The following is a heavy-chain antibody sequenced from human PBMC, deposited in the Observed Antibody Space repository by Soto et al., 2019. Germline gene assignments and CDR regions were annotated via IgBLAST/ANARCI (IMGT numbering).Heavy chain of an antibody. CDR2: INPDAGAT. CDR3: ARGVMVFVPASEGTWFDP. Sequence: QVQLVQSGAEVKKPGASVTVSCKASAYSFTTYHIHWVRQAPGQGLECMGLINPDAGATNYAQRFQGRLRLTRDTATSTVYVELRSLTFDDTAVYYCARGVMVFVPASEGTWFDPWGQGTLVTVSS. D-gene: IGHD3-16*02. J-gene: IGHJ5*02. V-gene: IGHV1-46*01. CDR1: AYSFTTYH.